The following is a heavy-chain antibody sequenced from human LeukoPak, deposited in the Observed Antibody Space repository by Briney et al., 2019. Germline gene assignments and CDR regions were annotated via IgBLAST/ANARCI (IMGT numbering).Heavy chain of an antibody. CDR2: INSNSGAT. CDR1: GYTFINYQ. V-gene: IGHV1-2*06. D-gene: IGHD2-2*02. J-gene: IGHJ4*02. CDR3: TRTWWTEACSSSSCFTPDSDY. Sequence: GASVKVSCKTSGYTFINYQIHWVRQAPDQGLEWMGRINSNSGATVFAQKFQGRVTMTRDTSINTVYMELSSLEFDDTAVYYCTRTWWTEACSSSSCFTPDSDYWGQGTPVTVSS.